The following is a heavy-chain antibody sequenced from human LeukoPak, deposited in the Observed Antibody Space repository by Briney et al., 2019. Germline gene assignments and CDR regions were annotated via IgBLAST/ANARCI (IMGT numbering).Heavy chain of an antibody. V-gene: IGHV5-51*07. CDR3: ARQEADQGRESLNYYYGMDV. Sequence: KNGESLKISCKGSGYRFTSYWIGWVHQMPGKGLEWMGIIYPGDSDTRYSPSFQGQVTISADKSISTAYLQWSSLKASDTAMYYCARQEADQGRESLNYYYGMDVWGKGTTVTVSS. J-gene: IGHJ6*04. D-gene: IGHD1-26*01. CDR1: GYRFTSYW. CDR2: IYPGDSDT.